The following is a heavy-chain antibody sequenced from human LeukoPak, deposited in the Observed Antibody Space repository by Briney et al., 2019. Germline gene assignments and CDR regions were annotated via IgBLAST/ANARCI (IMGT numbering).Heavy chain of an antibody. CDR1: GYTFTGYY. CDR3: ARDGEVRGVMTYYYYYYMDV. D-gene: IGHD3-10*01. V-gene: IGHV1-2*02. CDR2: INPNSGGT. Sequence: GASVKVSCKASGYTFTGYYMHWVRQAPGQGLEWMGWINPNSGGTNCAQKFQGRVTMTRDTSISTAYMELSRLRSDDTAVYYCARDGEVRGVMTYYYYYYMDVWGKGTTVTVSS. J-gene: IGHJ6*03.